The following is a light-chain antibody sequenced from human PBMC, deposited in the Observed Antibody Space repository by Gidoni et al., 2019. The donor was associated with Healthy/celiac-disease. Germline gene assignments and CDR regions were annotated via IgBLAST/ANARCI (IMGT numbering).Light chain of an antibody. J-gene: IGKJ2*04. CDR1: QSLMHSDGKTY. Sequence: DIVMTQTPLSLSVTPGQPAAISCKSSQSLMHSDGKTYLSWYLQKPGQPPQLLIYGASTRASGVPDRFSGSGSGTDFTLTISRLEAEDVGVYYCMQSLQLPRSFGQGTRLEIK. CDR3: MQSLQLPRS. CDR2: GAS. V-gene: IGKV2D-29*01.